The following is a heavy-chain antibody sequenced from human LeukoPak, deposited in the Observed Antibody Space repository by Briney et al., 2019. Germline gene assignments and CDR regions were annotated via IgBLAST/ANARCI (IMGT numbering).Heavy chain of an antibody. CDR1: GGTFSSYS. J-gene: IGHJ4*02. Sequence: GASVKASCKASGGTFSSYSISWVRQAPGQGLEWMGGIIPMFGTANYAQKFQGRVTITADKSTSTAYLDLSSLRSEDTAVYYCARERHEYGSFDYWGQGTLVTVSS. CDR3: ARERHEYGSFDY. D-gene: IGHD4-17*01. V-gene: IGHV1-69*06. CDR2: IIPMFGTA.